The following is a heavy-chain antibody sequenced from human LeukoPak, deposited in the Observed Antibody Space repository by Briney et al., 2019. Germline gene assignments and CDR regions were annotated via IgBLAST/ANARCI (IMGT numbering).Heavy chain of an antibody. D-gene: IGHD2-2*01. CDR1: GYTFTSYA. V-gene: IGHV7-4-1*02. CDR2: INTNTGNP. J-gene: IGHJ5*02. CDR3: ARDYVVVPAARDWFDP. Sequence: GASVKVSCKASGYTFTSYAVNWVRQAPGQGLEWMGWINTNTGNPTYAQGFTGRFVFSLDTSVSTAYLQISSLKAEDTAVYYRARDYVVVPAARDWFDPWGQGTLVTVSS.